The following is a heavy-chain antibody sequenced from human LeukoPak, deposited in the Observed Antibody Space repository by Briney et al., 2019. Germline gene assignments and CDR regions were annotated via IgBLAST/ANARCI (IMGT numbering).Heavy chain of an antibody. J-gene: IGHJ4*02. V-gene: IGHV3-53*01. D-gene: IGHD1-26*01. CDR2: IYSGGST. Sequence: GGSLRLSCAASGFTFSSYEMNWVRQAPGKGLEWVSVIYSGGSTYYADSVKGRFTISRDNSKNTLYLQMNSLRAEDTAVYYCARDSRSSPLGYWGQGTLVTVSS. CDR3: ARDSRSSPLGY. CDR1: GFTFSSYE.